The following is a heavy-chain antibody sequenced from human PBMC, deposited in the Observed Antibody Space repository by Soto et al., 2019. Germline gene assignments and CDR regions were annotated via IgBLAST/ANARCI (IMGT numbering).Heavy chain of an antibody. CDR3: ARVRGGSLGTSDY. J-gene: IGHJ4*02. D-gene: IGHD2-15*01. V-gene: IGHV3-21*01. CDR1: GFTFSSYS. CDR2: ISSSSSYI. Sequence: SLRLSCAASGFTFSSYSMHWVRQAPGKGLEWVSSISSSSSYIYYADSVKGRLTISRDNAKNSMYLQMNSLRAEDTAVYYCARVRGGSLGTSDYWGQGTLVTVSS.